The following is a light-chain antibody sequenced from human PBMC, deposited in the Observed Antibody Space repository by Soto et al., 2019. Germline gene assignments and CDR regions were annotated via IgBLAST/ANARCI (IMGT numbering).Light chain of an antibody. CDR3: QQSYSTPPERT. J-gene: IGKJ1*01. Sequence: DMQMTQSPSSLSASVGDRVTITCRASQSISSYLNWYQQKPGKAPKLLIYAASSLQSGVPSRFSGSGSGTDFTLTISSLQPEDFATYYCQQSYSTPPERTFSQGTKVDIK. CDR1: QSISSY. V-gene: IGKV1-39*01. CDR2: AAS.